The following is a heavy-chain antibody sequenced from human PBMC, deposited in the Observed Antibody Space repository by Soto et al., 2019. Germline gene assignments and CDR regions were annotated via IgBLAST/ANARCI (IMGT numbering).Heavy chain of an antibody. CDR1: SGSISSSNW. V-gene: IGHV4-4*02. J-gene: IGHJ6*03. Sequence: SETLSLTCAVSSGSISSSNWWSWVRQPPGKGLEWIGEIYHSGSTNYNPSLKSRVTISVDKSKNQFSLKLSSVTAADTAVYYCASSVLLWFGELLTDYYYMDVWGKGTTVTVSS. CDR2: IYHSGST. CDR3: ASSVLLWFGELLTDYYYMDV. D-gene: IGHD3-10*01.